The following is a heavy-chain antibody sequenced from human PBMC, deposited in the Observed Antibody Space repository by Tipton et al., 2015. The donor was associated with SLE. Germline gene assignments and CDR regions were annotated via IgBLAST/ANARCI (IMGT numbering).Heavy chain of an antibody. CDR3: ARHLDYDSSQAWFDP. V-gene: IGHV4-59*08. J-gene: IGHJ5*02. Sequence: TLSLTCTVSGGSVSSYYWSWIRQPPGKGLKWIGYIYFSGATSYNPSLQSRVSISVDTSKNQVSLELSSVTAADTAMYYCARHLDYDSSQAWFDPWGQGTLVTVSS. CDR2: IYFSGAT. D-gene: IGHD3-22*01. CDR1: GGSVSSYY.